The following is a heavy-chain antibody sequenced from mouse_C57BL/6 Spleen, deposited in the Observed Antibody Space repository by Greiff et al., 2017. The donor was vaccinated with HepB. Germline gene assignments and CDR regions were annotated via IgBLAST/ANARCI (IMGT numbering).Heavy chain of an antibody. D-gene: IGHD1-1*01. CDR1: GYAFSSSW. J-gene: IGHJ2*01. CDR2: IYPGDGDT. Sequence: VQLQQSGPELVKPGASVKISCKASGYAFSSSWMNWVKQRPGKGLEWIGRIYPGDGDTNYNGKFKGKATLTADKSSSTAYMQLSSLTSEDSAVYFCARFTTVDYFDYWGQGTTLTVSS. CDR3: ARFTTVDYFDY. V-gene: IGHV1-82*01.